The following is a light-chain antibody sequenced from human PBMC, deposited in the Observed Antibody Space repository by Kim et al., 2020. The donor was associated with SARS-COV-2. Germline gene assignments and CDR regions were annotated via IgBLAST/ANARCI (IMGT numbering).Light chain of an antibody. CDR1: QAIARY. Sequence: AIQMTQSPSSLSASTGDRVTITCRASQAIARYSDWYQQKPGKAPNLLIYAASTLQTGVPSRFSGSGSGTEFTLTISNLQSEDFATYYCQQYYSYPRTFGQGTKVDIK. J-gene: IGKJ1*01. CDR2: AAS. CDR3: QQYYSYPRT. V-gene: IGKV1-8*01.